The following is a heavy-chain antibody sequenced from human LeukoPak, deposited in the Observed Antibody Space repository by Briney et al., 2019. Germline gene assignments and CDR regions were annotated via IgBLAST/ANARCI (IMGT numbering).Heavy chain of an antibody. J-gene: IGHJ4*02. Sequence: ASVKVSCKASGYTFTSYDINWVRQATGQGLEWMGWMNPNSGNTGYAQKFQGRVTMTRNTSISTAYMELSSLRSEDTAVYYCARFGVVIYYFDYWGQGTLVTVSS. V-gene: IGHV1-8*01. CDR3: ARFGVVIYYFDY. CDR2: MNPNSGNT. D-gene: IGHD3-3*01. CDR1: GYTFTSYD.